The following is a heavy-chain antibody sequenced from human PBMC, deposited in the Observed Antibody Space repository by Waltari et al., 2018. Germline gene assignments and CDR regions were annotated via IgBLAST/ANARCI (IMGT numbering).Heavy chain of an antibody. J-gene: IGHJ4*02. V-gene: IGHV3-74*03. CDR2: MKTDGTSI. Sequence: EVQLVESGGGLVQPGGSLRLSCAASGFGPAYWLDWVRQAPGKGLVWVSRMKTDGTSITYADSVKGRFTISRDSAKNTYYLQMNGLRAEDTAVYYCTTNPGYWGQGTLVTVSS. CDR3: TTNPGY. CDR1: GFGPAYW.